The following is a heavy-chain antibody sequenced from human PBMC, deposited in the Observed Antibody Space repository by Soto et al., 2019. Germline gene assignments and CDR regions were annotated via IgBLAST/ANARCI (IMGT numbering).Heavy chain of an antibody. CDR3: AKRPGLVQVLEWLLIYYYYMDV. CDR1: GFTFSSYA. CDR2: ISGSGGST. D-gene: IGHD3-3*01. J-gene: IGHJ6*03. V-gene: IGHV3-23*01. Sequence: GGSLRLSCAASGFTFSSYAMSWVRQAPGKGLEWVSAISGSGGSTYYADSVKGRFTISRDNSKNTLYLQMNSLRAEDTAVYYCAKRPGLVQVLEWLLIYYYYMDVWGKGTTVTVSS.